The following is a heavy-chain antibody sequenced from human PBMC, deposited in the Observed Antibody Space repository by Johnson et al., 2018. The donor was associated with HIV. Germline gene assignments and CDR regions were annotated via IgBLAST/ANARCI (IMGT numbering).Heavy chain of an antibody. V-gene: IGHV3-74*02. Sequence: MLLVESGGGLVQPGGSLRLSCAASGFTFSSYWMHWVRQAPGKGLVWVSRINSDGSSTRYADSVKGRFTISRDNAKNTLYLQMNSLRAEDTAVYYCAKKLGVLTVPWAFEIWGQGTMVTVSS. CDR1: GFTFSSYW. J-gene: IGHJ3*02. CDR2: INSDGSST. CDR3: AKKLGVLTVPWAFEI. D-gene: IGHD3-10*01.